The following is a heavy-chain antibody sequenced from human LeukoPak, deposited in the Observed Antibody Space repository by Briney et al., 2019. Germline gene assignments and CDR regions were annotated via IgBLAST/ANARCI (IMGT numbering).Heavy chain of an antibody. CDR3: ARGKGYCSGVRCYHYFDY. V-gene: IGHV3-64*01. D-gene: IGHD2-15*01. CDR2: ISTNGGST. J-gene: IGHJ4*02. CDR1: GFTFSSYA. Sequence: GGSLRLTCAASGFTFSSYAMHWVRQAPGKGLEYVSGISTNGGSTYYANSVKGRFTISRDNSKNTLYLQMGTLRAEDMAVYYCARGKGYCSGVRCYHYFDYCGQGTLVTVSS.